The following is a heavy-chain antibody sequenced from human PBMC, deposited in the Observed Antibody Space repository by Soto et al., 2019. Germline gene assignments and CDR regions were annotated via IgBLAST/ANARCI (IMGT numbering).Heavy chain of an antibody. D-gene: IGHD3-22*01. CDR1: GFTFSSSG. J-gene: IGHJ5*01. CDR3: ARWVGGSMFDNSGKYDS. Sequence: QVQLVESGGGVVQPGRSLRLTCAASGFTFSSSGMHWVRQAPGKWLEWVALIAYDGSKTYYGDSVRGRFTISRDNSENTLFLQMNSLRAEDTAVYYCARWVGGSMFDNSGKYDSWGQGTLVTVSS. V-gene: IGHV3-30*03. CDR2: IAYDGSKT.